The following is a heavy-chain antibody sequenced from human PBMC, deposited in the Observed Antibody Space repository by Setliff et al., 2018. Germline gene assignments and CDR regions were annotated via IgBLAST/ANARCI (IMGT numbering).Heavy chain of an antibody. CDR3: AGGRRYDYGWDFDY. CDR1: GYSISSGHY. D-gene: IGHD4-17*01. V-gene: IGHV4-38-2*02. J-gene: IGHJ4*02. CDR2: TSHSGST. Sequence: TSETLSLTCTVSGYSISSGHYWGWIRQPPGKGLEWIGSTSHSGSTYYNPSLRSRVTISLDTSKNQFSPKLTSVTAADTAVYYCAGGRRYDYGWDFDYWGQGTLVTVSS.